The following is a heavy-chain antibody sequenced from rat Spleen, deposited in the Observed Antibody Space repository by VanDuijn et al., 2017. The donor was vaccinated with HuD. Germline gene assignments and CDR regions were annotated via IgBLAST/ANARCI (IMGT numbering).Heavy chain of an antibody. J-gene: IGHJ2*01. CDR3: ARQGTPFDY. D-gene: IGHD1-5*01. Sequence: EVKLVESGGGLVQPGRSLKLSCAASGFNFNDYWMGWVRQAPTKGLEWVASISSGGGGTYYPDSVKGRFTISRDNAKSTLYLQMDSLRSEDTATYYCARQGTPFDYWGQGVMVTVSS. CDR2: ISSGGGGT. V-gene: IGHV5-25*01. CDR1: GFNFNDYW.